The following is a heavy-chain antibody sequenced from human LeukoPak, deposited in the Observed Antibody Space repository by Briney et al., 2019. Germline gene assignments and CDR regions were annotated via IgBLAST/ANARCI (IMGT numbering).Heavy chain of an antibody. CDR3: VKRYSSGWYSRVYYFDY. Sequence: PSQTLSLTCTVSGGSISSGDYYWSWIRQPPGKGLEWIGYIYYSGSTYYNPSLKSRVTISVDTSKNQFSLKLSSVTAADTAVYYCVKRYSSGWYSRVYYFDYWGQGTLVTVSS. V-gene: IGHV4-30-4*01. CDR1: GGSISSGDYY. J-gene: IGHJ4*02. CDR2: IYYSGST. D-gene: IGHD6-19*01.